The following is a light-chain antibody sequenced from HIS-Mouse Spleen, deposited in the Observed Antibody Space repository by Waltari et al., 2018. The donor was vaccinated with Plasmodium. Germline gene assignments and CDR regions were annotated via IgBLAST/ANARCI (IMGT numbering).Light chain of an antibody. CDR3: QQYNNWPPR. CDR2: GAS. CDR1: QSVSSN. J-gene: IGKJ2*03. V-gene: IGKV3-15*01. Sequence: EIVMTQSPATLSVSPGERATLSCRASQSVSSNLAWYQQKHGQAPRLLIYGASTRATGIPARFSGSGSGTEFTLTISSLQSEDFAVYYCQQYNNWPPRFGQGTKLEIK.